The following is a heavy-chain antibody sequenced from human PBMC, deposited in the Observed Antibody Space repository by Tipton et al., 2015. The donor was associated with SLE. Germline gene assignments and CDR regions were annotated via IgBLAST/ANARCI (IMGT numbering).Heavy chain of an antibody. CDR1: GFTFSSYS. V-gene: IGHV3-21*04. J-gene: IGHJ6*02. CDR3: AKDVWGVGGTYYYYGMDV. CDR2: ISSSSSYI. Sequence: SLRLSCAASGFTFSSYSMNWVRQAPGKGLEWVSSISSSSSYIYYADSVKGRFTISRDNAKNSLYLQMNRLRTEDSAFYYCAKDVWGVGGTYYYYGMDVWGQGTTVTVSS. D-gene: IGHD1-26*01.